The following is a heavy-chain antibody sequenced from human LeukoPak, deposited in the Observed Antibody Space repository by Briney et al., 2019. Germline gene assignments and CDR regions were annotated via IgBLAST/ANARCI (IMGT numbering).Heavy chain of an antibody. CDR3: ARILSSGYYTGFDY. J-gene: IGHJ4*02. D-gene: IGHD3/OR15-3a*01. V-gene: IGHV3-21*01. Sequence: PGGSLRLSYAASGFTFSSYSMHWVRQAPGKGLEWVSSITSSSSNILYADSVKGRFTISRDNAKNSLYLQMNTLRAEDTAVYYCARILSSGYYTGFDYWGQGTLVTVSS. CDR2: ITSSSSNI. CDR1: GFTFSSYS.